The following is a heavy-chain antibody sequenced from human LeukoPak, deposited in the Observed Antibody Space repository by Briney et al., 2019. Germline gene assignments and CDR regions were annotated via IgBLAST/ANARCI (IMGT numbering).Heavy chain of an antibody. CDR1: GYSFTSYW. CDR2: TDPSDSYT. Sequence: GESLRISCKGSGYSFTSYWISWVRQMPGKGLEWMGRTDPSDSYTDYSPSFQGHVTISADKSISTAYLQWSSLKASDTAMYYCARRGAPMCGGDCSFDYWGQGTLVTVSS. J-gene: IGHJ4*02. V-gene: IGHV5-10-1*01. CDR3: ARRGAPMCGGDCSFDY. D-gene: IGHD2-21*02.